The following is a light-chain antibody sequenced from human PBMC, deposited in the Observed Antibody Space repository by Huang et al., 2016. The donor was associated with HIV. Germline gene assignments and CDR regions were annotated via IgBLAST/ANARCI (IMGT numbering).Light chain of an antibody. J-gene: IGKJ3*01. CDR3: QQYYNTPFT. Sequence: DIVMTQSPDSLAVSLGERAAINCKSSQSLLYRSNNKNYLAWYQQKPGQPPKLLIYWAPTRKSGVPDRFSGSGSGTDFTLTISSLQAADVAVYYCQQYYNTPFTFGPGTKVDIK. CDR1: QSLLYRSNNKNY. V-gene: IGKV4-1*01. CDR2: WAP.